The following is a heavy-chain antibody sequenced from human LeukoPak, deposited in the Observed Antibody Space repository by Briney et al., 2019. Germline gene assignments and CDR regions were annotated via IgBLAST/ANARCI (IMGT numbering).Heavy chain of an antibody. V-gene: IGHV3-66*01. CDR2: IYSGGST. CDR3: ASLSSLTTVTGYYYYGMDV. D-gene: IGHD4-11*01. J-gene: IGHJ6*02. Sequence: GGSLRPSCAASGFTVSSNYMSWVRQAPGKGLEWLSVIYSGGSTYYADSVKGRFTISRDNSKNTVYLQMNSLRAEDTAVYYCASLSSLTTVTGYYYYGMDVWGQGTTVTVSS. CDR1: GFTVSSNY.